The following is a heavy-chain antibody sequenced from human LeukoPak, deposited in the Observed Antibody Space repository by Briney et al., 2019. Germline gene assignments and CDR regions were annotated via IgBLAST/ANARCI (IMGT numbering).Heavy chain of an antibody. V-gene: IGHV1-8*01. CDR3: ARGRTIFGVVTNFDY. Sequence: GASVKVSCKASGYTFTNYDINWVRQAAGQGLEWMGWMNPNSGDTGYVEKFQGRVTMTRDTSMNTAYMELSSLRSEDTAVYYCARGRTIFGVVTNFDYWGQGTLVTVSS. J-gene: IGHJ4*02. CDR2: MNPNSGDT. D-gene: IGHD3-3*01. CDR1: GYTFTNYD.